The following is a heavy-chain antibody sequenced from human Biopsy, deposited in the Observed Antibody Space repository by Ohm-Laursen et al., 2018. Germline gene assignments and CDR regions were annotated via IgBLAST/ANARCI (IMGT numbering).Heavy chain of an antibody. D-gene: IGHD1-14*01. CDR2: INPSGRYT. CDR3: ARDLTRQPRRGAFDI. J-gene: IGHJ3*02. V-gene: IGHV1-46*02. CDR1: GYAFHTYY. Sequence: GASVRVSCKASGYAFHTYYMHWVRQAPGQGLEWLGYINPSGRYTRNAQSFQGRVTMTRDTSTSTVYMELRSLRSDDTAVYYCARDLTRQPRRGAFDIWGQGTLVTVSS.